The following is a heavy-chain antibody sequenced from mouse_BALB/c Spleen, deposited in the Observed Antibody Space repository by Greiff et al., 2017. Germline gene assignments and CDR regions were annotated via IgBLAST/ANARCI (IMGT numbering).Heavy chain of an antibody. CDR1: GYSITSGYY. J-gene: IGHJ2*01. V-gene: IGHV3-6*02. Sequence: VQLKESGPGLVKPSQSLSLTCSVTGYSITSGYYWNWIRQFPGNKLEWMGYISYDGSNNYNPSLKNRISITRDTSKNQFFLKLNSVTTEDTATYYCARGPPYYYGSRSYWGQGTTLTVSS. CDR3: ARGPPYYYGSRSY. D-gene: IGHD1-1*01. CDR2: ISYDGSN.